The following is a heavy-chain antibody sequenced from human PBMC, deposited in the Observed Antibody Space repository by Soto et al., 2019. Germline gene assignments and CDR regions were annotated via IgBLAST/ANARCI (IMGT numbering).Heavy chain of an antibody. V-gene: IGHV1-2*04. CDR2: INPNSGGT. Sequence: QVQLVQSGAEVQKPGASVKVSCKASGYTFTGYYMHWVRQAPGQGLEWMGWINPNSGGTNYAQKFQGWVTMTRDTSISTAYMELSRLRSDDTAVYYCARALIAAAGTYGMDVWGQGTTVTVSS. CDR3: ARALIAAAGTYGMDV. J-gene: IGHJ6*02. D-gene: IGHD6-13*01. CDR1: GYTFTGYY.